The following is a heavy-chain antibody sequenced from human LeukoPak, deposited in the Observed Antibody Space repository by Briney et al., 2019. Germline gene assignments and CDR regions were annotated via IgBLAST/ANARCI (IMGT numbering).Heavy chain of an antibody. V-gene: IGHV4-39*07. Sequence: SETLSLTCAVSGGSIGSSNYHWGWIRQPPGKGLEWIGSIYNSGSTYYNPSLKSRVTISVDTSKNQFSLKLSSVTAADTAVYYCARLYSSGWYLQDYWGQGTLVTVSS. D-gene: IGHD6-19*01. CDR3: ARLYSSGWYLQDY. J-gene: IGHJ4*02. CDR1: GGSIGSSNYH. CDR2: IYNSGST.